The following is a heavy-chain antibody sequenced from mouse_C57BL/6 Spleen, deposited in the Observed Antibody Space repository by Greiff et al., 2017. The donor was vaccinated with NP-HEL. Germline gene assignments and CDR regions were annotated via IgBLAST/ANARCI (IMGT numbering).Heavy chain of an antibody. CDR2: IDPETGGT. CDR1: GYTFTDYE. Sequence: QVQLQQSGAELVRPGASVTLSCKASGYTFTDYEMHWVKQTPVHGLEWIGAIDPETGGTAYNQKFKGKAILTADKSSSTAYMELSSLTSEDSAVYYCTRWVYCSSPNWYFDVWGTGTTVTVSS. J-gene: IGHJ1*03. V-gene: IGHV1-15*01. D-gene: IGHD1-1*01. CDR3: TRWVYCSSPNWYFDV.